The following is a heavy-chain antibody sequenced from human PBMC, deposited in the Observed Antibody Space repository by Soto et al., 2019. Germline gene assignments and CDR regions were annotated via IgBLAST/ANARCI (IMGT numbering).Heavy chain of an antibody. D-gene: IGHD2-8*02. V-gene: IGHV3-30*03. CDR2: ISYDGSTK. CDR1: GFTFSSYG. J-gene: IGHJ4*02. Sequence: GGSLRLSCAASGFTFSSYGMHWVRQAPGKGLEWVAVISYDGSTKYYADSVKGRFTISRDNSKNTLYLEMNSLRADDTAVYYCTGEVASGYWGQGTLVTVSS. CDR3: TGEVASGY.